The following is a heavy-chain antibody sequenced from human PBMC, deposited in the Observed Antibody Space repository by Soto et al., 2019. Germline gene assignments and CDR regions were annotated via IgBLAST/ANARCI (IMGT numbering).Heavy chain of an antibody. CDR2: ISSSSGAI. V-gene: IGHV3-48*01. J-gene: IGHJ6*02. D-gene: IGHD6-13*01. Sequence: GSLRLSCAASGFTFSRYSMNWVRQAPGKGLEWVSHISSSSGAIYYADSVKGRFTITRDNAKNSLYLQMNSLRAEDTAVYYCARESRSSSPYYYYDVDVWGQGTTVTVSS. CDR3: ARESRSSSPYYYYDVDV. CDR1: GFTFSRYS.